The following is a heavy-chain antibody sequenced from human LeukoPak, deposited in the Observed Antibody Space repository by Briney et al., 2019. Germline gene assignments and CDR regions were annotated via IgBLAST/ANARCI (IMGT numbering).Heavy chain of an antibody. CDR3: AKDPGNNNWSYWYFDI. CDR1: GFTSSSYA. V-gene: IGHV3-23*01. D-gene: IGHD1-1*01. J-gene: IGHJ2*01. Sequence: GGSLRLSCAASGFTSSSYAMTWVRQAPGKGLEWVSSISGSGGSTYYADSVKGRFTISRDNSKNTLYLQMNSRRAEDTAVYYCAKDPGNNNWSYWYFDIWGRGTLVSVSS. CDR2: ISGSGGST.